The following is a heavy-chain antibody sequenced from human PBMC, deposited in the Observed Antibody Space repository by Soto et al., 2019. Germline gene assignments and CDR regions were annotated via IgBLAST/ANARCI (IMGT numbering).Heavy chain of an antibody. CDR1: GGTFSRYG. D-gene: IGHD3-22*01. CDR2: IIPMFAKA. V-gene: IGHV1-69*13. Sequence: SVKVSCKASGGTFSRYGISWVRQAPGQGLEWMGGIIPMFAKANYAQKFQDRVTITADESTGTAYMELRSLRFEDTAVYYCTRDGTLYDSSAYYYLYWGQGTLVTVS. CDR3: TRDGTLYDSSAYYYLY. J-gene: IGHJ4*02.